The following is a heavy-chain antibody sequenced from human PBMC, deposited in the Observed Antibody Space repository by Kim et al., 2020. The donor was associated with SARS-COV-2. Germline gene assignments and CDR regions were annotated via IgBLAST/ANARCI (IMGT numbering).Heavy chain of an antibody. Sequence: GGSLRLSCTASGFTFADYPMSWVRQAPGKGLEWVGFTRRKVYGGTTEYAASVKGRFTISRDDSRGITYLDMNSLKTEDTAVYYCTRGSLLLWFGEINYMDVWGKGTTVTVSS. J-gene: IGHJ6*03. D-gene: IGHD3-10*01. V-gene: IGHV3-49*04. CDR2: TRRKVYGGTT. CDR1: GFTFADYP. CDR3: TRGSLLLWFGEINYMDV.